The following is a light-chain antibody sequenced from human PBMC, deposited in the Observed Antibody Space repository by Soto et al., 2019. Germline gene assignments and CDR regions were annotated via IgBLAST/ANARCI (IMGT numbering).Light chain of an antibody. CDR1: SSDVGGYNY. V-gene: IGLV2-8*01. CDR3: SSYAGSDNLV. J-gene: IGLJ2*01. Sequence: QSALTQPPSASGSPGQSVTISCTGNSSDVGGYNYVSWYQQHPGKAPKLMIYEVIKWPSGVPDRFSGSKSGNTASLTVSGLQAEDEADYYCSSYAGSDNLVFGGGTKVTVL. CDR2: EVI.